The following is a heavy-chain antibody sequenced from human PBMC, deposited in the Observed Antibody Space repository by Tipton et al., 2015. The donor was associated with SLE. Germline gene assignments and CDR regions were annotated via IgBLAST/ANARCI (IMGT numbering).Heavy chain of an antibody. V-gene: IGHV4-30-2*06. CDR1: GGSMSGGVYS. Sequence: TLSLTCAVSGGSMSGGVYSWNWIRQSPGKGLEWIGYIYHRGSTYYNPSLKSRVTISVVTSKNQFSLRVSSVTAADTAVYYCARDDDYGGNSGFDYWGQGTLVTVSS. CDR2: IYHRGST. J-gene: IGHJ4*02. CDR3: ARDDDYGGNSGFDY. D-gene: IGHD4-23*01.